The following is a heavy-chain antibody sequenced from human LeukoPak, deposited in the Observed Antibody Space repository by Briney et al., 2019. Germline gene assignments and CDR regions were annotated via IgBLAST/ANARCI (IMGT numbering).Heavy chain of an antibody. V-gene: IGHV3-21*01. J-gene: IGHJ4*02. CDR1: GLAFSSYS. CDR3: ARDPTSIAAPRYFDY. CDR2: ISSSSNYI. Sequence: GGSLRPSCAASGLAFSSYSMNWVRQAPGKGLEWVSSISSSSNYIYYADSLKGRFTISRDNAKNSLYLQMNSLRAEDTAVYYCARDPTSIAAPRYFDYWGQGTLVTVSS. D-gene: IGHD6-6*01.